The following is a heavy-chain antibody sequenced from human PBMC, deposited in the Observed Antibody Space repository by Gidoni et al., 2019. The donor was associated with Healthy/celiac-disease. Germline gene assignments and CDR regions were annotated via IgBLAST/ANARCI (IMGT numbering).Heavy chain of an antibody. D-gene: IGHD3-3*01. J-gene: IGHJ4*02. CDR3: AGNHNYDFWSGYF. CDR1: GGSISSSSYY. CDR2: IYYSGST. Sequence: QLQLQESGPGLVKPSETLSLTCTVSGGSISSSSYYWGWIRQPPGKGLEWIGSIYYSGSTYYNPSLKSRVTISVDTSKNQFSLKLSSVTAADTAVYYCAGNHNYDFWSGYFWGQGTLVTVSS. V-gene: IGHV4-39*01.